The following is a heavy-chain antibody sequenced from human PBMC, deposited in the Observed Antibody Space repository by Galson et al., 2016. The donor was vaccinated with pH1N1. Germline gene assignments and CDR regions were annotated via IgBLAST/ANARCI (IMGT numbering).Heavy chain of an antibody. J-gene: IGHJ6*03. CDR2: ITGRGGST. D-gene: IGHD5-18*01. CDR1: GFTFSTYA. Sequence: SLRLSCAASGFTFSTYAMIWVRQAPGKGPEWVSIITGRGGSTYYADSVKGRFTISRDNSKNTMVLQMNSLRAEDTAVYYCAKAGYSYGNNYDYMDVWGKGTTVTVSS. V-gene: IGHV3-23*01. CDR3: AKAGYSYGNNYDYMDV.